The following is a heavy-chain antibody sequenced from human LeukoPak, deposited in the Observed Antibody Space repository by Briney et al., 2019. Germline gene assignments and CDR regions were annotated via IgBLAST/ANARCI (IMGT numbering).Heavy chain of an antibody. V-gene: IGHV3-53*01. CDR2: IYSNGST. Sequence: PSETLSLTCAVYGGSFSGYYWSWIRQPPGKGLRWVSVIYSNGSTYSADSVKGRFTISRDNSKNTLYLQMNSLRAEDTAVYYCARAPGLLGAFDIWGQGTKVTVSS. D-gene: IGHD2-15*01. CDR3: ARAPGLLGAFDI. CDR1: GGSFSGYY. J-gene: IGHJ3*02.